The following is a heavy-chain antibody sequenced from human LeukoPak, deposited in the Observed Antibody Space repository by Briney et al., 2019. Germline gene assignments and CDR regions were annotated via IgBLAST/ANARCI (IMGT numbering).Heavy chain of an antibody. Sequence: SVKVSCKTSGYTFTSYGLTWVRQAPGQGLEWMGGIIPMSDTANYPQKFRGRLTITADIPTSTVYMEVSSLRSEDTAVYYCARDAGLSSAWGIIPGYYFDYWGQGTLVTVSS. CDR2: IIPMSDTA. D-gene: IGHD6-19*01. V-gene: IGHV1-69*06. J-gene: IGHJ4*02. CDR1: GYTFTSYG. CDR3: ARDAGLSSAWGIIPGYYFDY.